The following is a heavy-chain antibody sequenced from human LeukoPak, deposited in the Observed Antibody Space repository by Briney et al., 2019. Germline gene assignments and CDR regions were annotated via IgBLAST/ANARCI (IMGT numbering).Heavy chain of an antibody. D-gene: IGHD5-18*01. CDR3: ARDFFITGRQLWLYTPCY. CDR1: GYTFTSYY. V-gene: IGHV1-46*01. CDR2: INPSGGST. J-gene: IGHJ4*02. Sequence: ASVKVSCKASGYTFTSYYMHWVRQAPGQGLEWMGIINPSGGSTSYAQKFQGRVTMTRDTSTSTVYMELSSLRSEDTAVYYCARDFFITGRQLWLYTPCYWGQGTLVTVSS.